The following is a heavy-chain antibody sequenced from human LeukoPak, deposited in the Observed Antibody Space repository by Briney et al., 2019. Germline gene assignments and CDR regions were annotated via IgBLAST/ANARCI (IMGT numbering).Heavy chain of an antibody. CDR3: ARGGRITMIVVVITKAFDI. D-gene: IGHD3-22*01. J-gene: IGHJ3*02. V-gene: IGHV3-48*01. Sequence: PGGSLRLSCATSGFTFKTYNMNWVRQAPGKGLEWVAYISTSGATTHYAASLRGRFTISRDNADASLHLQMNSLRAEDTAVYYCARGGRITMIVVVITKAFDIWGQGTMVTVSS. CDR2: ISTSGATT. CDR1: GFTFKTYN.